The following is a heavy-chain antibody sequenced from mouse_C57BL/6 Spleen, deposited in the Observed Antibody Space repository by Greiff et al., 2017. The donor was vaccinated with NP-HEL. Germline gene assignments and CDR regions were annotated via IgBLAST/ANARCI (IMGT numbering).Heavy chain of an antibody. CDR1: GFNIKDDY. D-gene: IGHD1-1*01. CDR3: TTGTVVKNWYFDV. V-gene: IGHV14-4*01. J-gene: IGHJ1*03. CDR2: IDPENGDT. Sequence: EVKLVESGAELVRPGASVKLSCTASGFNIKDDYMHWVKQRPEQGLEWIGWIDPENGDTEYASKFQGKATITADTSSNTAYLQLSSLTSEDTAVYYCTTGTVVKNWYFDVWGTGTTVTVSS.